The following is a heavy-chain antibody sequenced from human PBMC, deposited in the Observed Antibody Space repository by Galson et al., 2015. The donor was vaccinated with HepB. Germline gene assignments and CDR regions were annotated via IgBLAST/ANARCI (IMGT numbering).Heavy chain of an antibody. CDR2: IYSGGST. J-gene: IGHJ4*02. CDR3: ARLDTDYYDDSSGYSWPFDY. D-gene: IGHD3-22*01. CDR1: GFTVSSNY. V-gene: IGHV3-53*01. Sequence: SLRLSCAASGFTVSSNYMSWVRQAPGKGLEWVSVIYSGGSTYYADSVKGRFTISRDNSKNTLYLQMNNLRTEDTAVYYCARLDTDYYDDSSGYSWPFDYWGQGTLVTVSS.